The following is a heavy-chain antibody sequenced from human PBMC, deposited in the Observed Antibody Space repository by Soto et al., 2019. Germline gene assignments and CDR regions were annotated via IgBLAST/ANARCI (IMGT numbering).Heavy chain of an antibody. CDR2: IIPIFGTA. CDR1: GGTFSSYA. Sequence: GASVEVTCKASGGTFSSYAISWVRQAPGQGLEWMGGIIPIFGTANYSQKFQGRVTITADKSTSTAYMELSSLRSEDTAVYYCARSLLWFGETHDYWGQGTLVTVSS. J-gene: IGHJ4*02. V-gene: IGHV1-69*06. CDR3: ARSLLWFGETHDY. D-gene: IGHD3-10*01.